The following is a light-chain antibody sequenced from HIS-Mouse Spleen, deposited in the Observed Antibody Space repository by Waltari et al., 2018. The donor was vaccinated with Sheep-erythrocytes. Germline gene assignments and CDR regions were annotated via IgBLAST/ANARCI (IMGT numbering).Light chain of an antibody. V-gene: IGKV3-20*01. J-gene: IGKJ1*01. Sequence: EIVLTQYPGTLSLSPGERATLSCRASQSVSSSYLAWYQQKPGQAPRLLLYGASSRATGIPDRFSGSGSGTDFTLTISRLEPEDFAVYYCQQYGISPRTFGQGTKVEIK. CDR3: QQYGISPRT. CDR1: QSVSSSY. CDR2: GAS.